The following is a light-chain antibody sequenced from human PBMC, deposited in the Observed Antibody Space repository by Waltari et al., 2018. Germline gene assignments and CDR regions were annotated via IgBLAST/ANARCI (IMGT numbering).Light chain of an antibody. Sequence: DIVMTQFPDSLAVSLGERATINCKSSQSVLYSSNNKNYLAWSQQKPGPPPKLLIYGASTRESGVADRFSGSGSGTDFTLTITSLQAEDVALYDCQQYYTTPPVFGQGTRLEIK. J-gene: IGKJ5*01. CDR3: QQYYTTPPV. CDR2: GAS. CDR1: QSVLYSSNNKNY. V-gene: IGKV4-1*01.